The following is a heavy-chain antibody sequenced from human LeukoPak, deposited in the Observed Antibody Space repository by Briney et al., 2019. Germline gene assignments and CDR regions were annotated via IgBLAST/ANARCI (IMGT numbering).Heavy chain of an antibody. CDR3: ARDKVHAFDI. V-gene: IGHV3-23*01. J-gene: IGHJ3*02. Sequence: GGSLRLSCAASGFTFSNYWMTWVRQAPGKGLEWVSAISGSGGSTYYADSVKGRFTISRDNSKNTLYLQMNSLRAEDTAVYYCARDKVHAFDIWGQGTMVTVSS. CDR1: GFTFSNYW. CDR2: ISGSGGST.